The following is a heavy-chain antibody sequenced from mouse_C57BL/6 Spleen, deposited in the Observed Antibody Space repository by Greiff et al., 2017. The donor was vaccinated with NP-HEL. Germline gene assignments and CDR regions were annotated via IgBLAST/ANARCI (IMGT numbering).Heavy chain of an antibody. CDR2: IYPRDGST. D-gene: IGHD2-4*01. Sequence: VQLQQSDAELVKPGASVKISCKVSGYTFTDHTIHWMKQRPEQGLEWIGYIYPRDGSTKYNEKFKGKATLTADKSSSTAYMQLNSLTSEDSAVYFCAREGGYDYDSAWFAYWGQGTLVTVSA. CDR1: GYTFTDHT. J-gene: IGHJ3*01. CDR3: AREGGYDYDSAWFAY. V-gene: IGHV1-78*01.